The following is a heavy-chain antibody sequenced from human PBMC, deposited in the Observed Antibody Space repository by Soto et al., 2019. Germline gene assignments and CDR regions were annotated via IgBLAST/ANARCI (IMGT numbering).Heavy chain of an antibody. D-gene: IGHD5-18*01. J-gene: IGHJ6*03. Sequence: SVKVSCKASGGTFSSYTISWVRQAPGQGLEWMGRIIPILGIANYAQKFQGRVTITADKSTSTAYMELSSLRSEDTAVYYCARGKANGYSYGYDYYYYMDVWGKGTTVTVSS. CDR1: GGTFSSYT. CDR2: IIPILGIA. CDR3: ARGKANGYSYGYDYYYYMDV. V-gene: IGHV1-69*02.